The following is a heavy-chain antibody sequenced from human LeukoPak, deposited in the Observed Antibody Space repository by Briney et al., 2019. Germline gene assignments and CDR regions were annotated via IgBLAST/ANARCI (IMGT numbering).Heavy chain of an antibody. D-gene: IGHD6-13*01. CDR3: SLSSSWAFDY. CDR2: SGTSGGT. Sequence: GGSLRLSCAASGFTFSSYAMNWVRQAPGKGLEWVSGSGTSGGTYYADSVKGRFTISRDNSKNTLYLQMNSLRAEDTAVYYCSLSSSWAFDYWGQGTLVTVSS. J-gene: IGHJ4*02. CDR1: GFTFSSYA. V-gene: IGHV3-23*01.